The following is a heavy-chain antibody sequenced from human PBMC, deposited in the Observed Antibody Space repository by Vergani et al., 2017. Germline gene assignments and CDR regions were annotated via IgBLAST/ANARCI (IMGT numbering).Heavy chain of an antibody. CDR3: AKANPRNSGYDYLYYYHAMDV. J-gene: IGHJ6*02. CDR1: GFTFSSYA. CDR2: ISGSGGST. D-gene: IGHD5-12*01. V-gene: IGHV3-23*04. Sequence: VQLVESGGGVVQPGRSLRLSCAGSGFTFSSYAMHWVRQAPGKGLEWVSGISGSGGSTYYAGSVKGRFTISRDSSKNTLYLQMNSLIAGDTAVYYCAKANPRNSGYDYLYYYHAMDVWGQGTTVTVSS.